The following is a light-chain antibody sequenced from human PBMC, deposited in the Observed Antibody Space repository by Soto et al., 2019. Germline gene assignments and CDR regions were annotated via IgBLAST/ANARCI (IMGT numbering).Light chain of an antibody. CDR2: KAS. Sequence: DIQMTQSPSTLSASVGDRAIITCRASQSISSWLAWYQQKPGKAPKLLIYKASSLHSGVPSRFSGSGSGTEFTLTISSLQPDDFATYYCQQYNAYLWTFGQGTKVEVK. CDR1: QSISSW. CDR3: QQYNAYLWT. J-gene: IGKJ1*01. V-gene: IGKV1-5*03.